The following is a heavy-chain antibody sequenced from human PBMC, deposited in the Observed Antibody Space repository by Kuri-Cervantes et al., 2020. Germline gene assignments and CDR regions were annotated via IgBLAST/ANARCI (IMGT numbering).Heavy chain of an antibody. CDR3: ARRGYDYPNYFDY. CDR2: IYYTGST. V-gene: IGHV4-39*01. D-gene: IGHD3-16*01. J-gene: IGHJ4*02. CDR1: GGSISSSSHY. Sequence: SETLSLTCSVSGGSISSSSHYWGWIRQPPGKGLEWIGIIYYTGSTYYNTSLESRLTISVGTSKSQFSLKLSSVTAADTAVYYCARRGYDYPNYFDYWGQGALVTVSS.